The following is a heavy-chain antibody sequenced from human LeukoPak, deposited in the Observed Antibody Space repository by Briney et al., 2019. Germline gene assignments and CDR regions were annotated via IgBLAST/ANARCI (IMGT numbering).Heavy chain of an antibody. CDR2: IKSKTDGGTT. D-gene: IGHD6-13*01. CDR3: TTGLIGAAWSWRDY. V-gene: IGHV3-15*01. CDR1: GFTLSNAW. Sequence: PGGSRRLSCAASGFTLSNAWMSWVRQAPGKGLEWVGRIKSKTDGGTTDYAAPVKGRLTISRDDSKNTLYLQMNSLKTEDTAVYYCTTGLIGAAWSWRDYWGQGTLVTVSS. J-gene: IGHJ4*02.